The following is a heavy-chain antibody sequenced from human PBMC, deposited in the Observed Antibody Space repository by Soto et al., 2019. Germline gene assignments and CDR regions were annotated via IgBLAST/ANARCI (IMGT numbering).Heavy chain of an antibody. Sequence: EVQLVESGGGLVQPGGSLRLSCAASGFTFRSYTMNWVRQAPGKGLEWVSYISSSSTSTYSADSVKGRFTISRDNAKESLYLQMNSLRDEDTAVYYCASGDYAFEIWGQGTMVTVSS. CDR1: GFTFRSYT. J-gene: IGHJ3*02. CDR2: ISSSSTST. D-gene: IGHD3-10*01. V-gene: IGHV3-48*02. CDR3: ASGDYAFEI.